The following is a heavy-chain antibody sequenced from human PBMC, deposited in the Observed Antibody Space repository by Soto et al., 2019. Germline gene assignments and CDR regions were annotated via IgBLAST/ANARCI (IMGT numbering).Heavy chain of an antibody. CDR3: ASSSSWYFPPYFEY. J-gene: IGHJ4*02. CDR2: IYSGGST. V-gene: IGHV3-53*01. Sequence: PGGSLRLSCAASGFTVSSNYMSWVRQAPGKGLECVSVIYSGGSTYYADSVKGRFTISRDNSKNTLYLQMNSLRAEDTAVYYCASSSSWYFPPYFEYWGQGTLVTVSS. CDR1: GFTVSSNY. D-gene: IGHD6-13*01.